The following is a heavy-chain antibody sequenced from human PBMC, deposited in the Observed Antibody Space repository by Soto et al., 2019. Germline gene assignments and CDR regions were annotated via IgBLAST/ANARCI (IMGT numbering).Heavy chain of an antibody. Sequence: QVQLVESGGGVVQPGRSLRLSCAASGFTFSSYAMHWVRQAPGKGLEWVAVISYDGSNKYYADSVKGRFTISRDNSKNTLYRQMNSLRAEDTAVYYCASTPGYSYGYFYFDYWGQGTLVTVAA. CDR2: ISYDGSNK. D-gene: IGHD5-18*01. J-gene: IGHJ4*02. V-gene: IGHV3-30-3*01. CDR3: ASTPGYSYGYFYFDY. CDR1: GFTFSSYA.